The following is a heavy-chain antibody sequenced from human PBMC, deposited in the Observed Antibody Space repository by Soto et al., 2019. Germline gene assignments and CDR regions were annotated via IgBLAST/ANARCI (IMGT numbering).Heavy chain of an antibody. CDR3: ARDTARYGGYSPFDY. V-gene: IGHV1-69*01. CDR2: IIPIFGTA. Sequence: QVQLVQSGAEVKKPGSSVKVSCKASGGTFSSYAISWVRQAPGQGLAWMGGIIPIFGTANYAQKFQGRVTITADESTSTAYMELSSLRSEDTAAYYCARDTARYGGYSPFDYWGQGTLVTVSS. J-gene: IGHJ4*02. CDR1: GGTFSSYA. D-gene: IGHD5-12*01.